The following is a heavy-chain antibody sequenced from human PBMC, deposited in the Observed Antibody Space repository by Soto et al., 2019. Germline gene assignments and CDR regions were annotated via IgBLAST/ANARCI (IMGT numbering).Heavy chain of an antibody. D-gene: IGHD3-10*01. Sequence: PSETLSLTCTVSGGSISSYYWSWIRQPPGKVLEWIGYIYYSGSTNYNPSLKSRVTISVDTSKNQFSLKLSSVTAADTAVYYCARVAEYYYGSGSYYPDYWGQGTLVTVSS. CDR3: ARVAEYYYGSGSYYPDY. V-gene: IGHV4-59*01. CDR2: IYYSGST. J-gene: IGHJ4*02. CDR1: GGSISSYY.